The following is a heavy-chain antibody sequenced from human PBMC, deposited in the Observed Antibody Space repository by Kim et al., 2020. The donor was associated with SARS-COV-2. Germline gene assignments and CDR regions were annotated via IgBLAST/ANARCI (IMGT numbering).Heavy chain of an antibody. Sequence: SVKGRFTISRDNSKNTLYLQMNSLRAEDTAVYYCANSIDYYGSAHFDYWGQGTLVTVSS. D-gene: IGHD3-10*01. J-gene: IGHJ4*02. V-gene: IGHV3-30*02. CDR3: ANSIDYYGSAHFDY.